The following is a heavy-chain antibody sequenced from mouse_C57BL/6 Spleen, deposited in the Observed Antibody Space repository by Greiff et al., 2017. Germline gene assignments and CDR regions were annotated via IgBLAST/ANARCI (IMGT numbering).Heavy chain of an antibody. D-gene: IGHD4-1*01. J-gene: IGHJ4*01. V-gene: IGHV3-6*01. CDR2: ISYDGSN. CDR1: GYSITSGYY. CDR3: ARAGAGYAMDY. Sequence: EVKLQESGPGLVKPSQSLSLTCSVTGYSITSGYYWNWIRQFPGNKLEWMGYISYDGSNNYNTSLKNRISITRDTSKNQFFLKLNSVTTEDTATYYCARAGAGYAMDYWGQGTSVTVSS.